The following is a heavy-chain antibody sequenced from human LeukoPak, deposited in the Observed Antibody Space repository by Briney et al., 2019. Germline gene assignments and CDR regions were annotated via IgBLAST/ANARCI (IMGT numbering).Heavy chain of an antibody. J-gene: IGHJ3*01. V-gene: IGHV3-30-3*01. CDR2: XXXDASHT. CDR1: GFTFSNYF. D-gene: IGHD3-10*01. Sequence: GGSLRLSCAASGFTFSNYFMHWVRQAPGKXXXXXXXXXXDASHTFYVESVKGQFTISRDNSKNTLYLQMNSLRVEDTAVYFCARERQDTIIHSGAFDLWGQGTVVTVSS. CDR3: ARERQDTIIHSGAFDL.